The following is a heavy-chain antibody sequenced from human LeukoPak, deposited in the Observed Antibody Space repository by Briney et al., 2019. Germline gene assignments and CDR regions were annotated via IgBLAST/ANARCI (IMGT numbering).Heavy chain of an antibody. Sequence: GGSLRLSCAASGFTFNNYPMHWVRQAPGKGLEWVAVISYDGSNKYYADSVKGRFTISRNNSKNTLYLQMNSLRAEDTAVYYCARSLGGYDWDYWGQGTLVTVSS. D-gene: IGHD5-12*01. CDR2: ISYDGSNK. CDR3: ARSLGGYDWDY. CDR1: GFTFNNYP. V-gene: IGHV3-30-3*01. J-gene: IGHJ4*02.